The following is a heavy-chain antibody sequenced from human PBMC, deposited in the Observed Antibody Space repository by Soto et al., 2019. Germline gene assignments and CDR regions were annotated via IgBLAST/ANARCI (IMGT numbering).Heavy chain of an antibody. D-gene: IGHD2-8*01. CDR3: ARDRGVRDV. CDR2: INPDSGVT. J-gene: IGHJ6*02. V-gene: IGHV1-2*02. Sequence: QVQLVQSGAEVKKPGASVKVSCKASGYTFTSYYMHWVRQAPGQGLEWMGWINPDSGVTYYPHKFQDRVTMTRDTSISTAYMELSRLTSDVTPLYYCARDRGVRDVWGQGTTVIVSS. CDR1: GYTFTSYY.